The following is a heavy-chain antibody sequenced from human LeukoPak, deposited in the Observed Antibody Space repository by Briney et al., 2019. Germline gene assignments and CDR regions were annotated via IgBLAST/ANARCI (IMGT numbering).Heavy chain of an antibody. CDR3: ARTFLSLYRTDYMDV. Sequence: SETLSLTCAVYGGSFSGYYWSWIRQPPGKGLEWIGEVNHSGSTNCNPSLKSRVTISVDTSKNQFSLKLSSVTAADTAVYYCARTFLSLYRTDYMDVWGNGTTVTVSS. CDR2: VNHSGST. J-gene: IGHJ6*03. V-gene: IGHV4-34*01. CDR1: GGSFSGYY. D-gene: IGHD3-16*01.